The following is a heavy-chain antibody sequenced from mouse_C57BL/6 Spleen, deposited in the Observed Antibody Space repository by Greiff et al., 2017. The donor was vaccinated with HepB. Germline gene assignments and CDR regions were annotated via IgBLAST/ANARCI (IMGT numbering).Heavy chain of an antibody. CDR2: ISGGGNT. V-gene: IGHV5-9*01. J-gene: IGHJ2*01. Sequence: EVQLVESGGGLVKPGGSLKLSCAASGFTFSSYTMSWVRQTPEKRLEWVATISGGGNTYYPDSVKGRFTISRDNAKNTLYLQMSSLRSEDTALYYCARHGYYFDYWGQGTTLTVSS. CDR1: GFTFSSYT. CDR3: ARHGYYFDY.